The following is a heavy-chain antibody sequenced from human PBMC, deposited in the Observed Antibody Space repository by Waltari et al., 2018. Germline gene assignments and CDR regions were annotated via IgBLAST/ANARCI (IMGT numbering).Heavy chain of an antibody. V-gene: IGHV4-39*07. Sequence: LPLQESGPGLVRPSETLSLTCPVSGGPIRITSYSWGWICQPPGKGLEWIASIYYSGSTYYNPSLKSRVTISVDTSKNQFSLKLSSVTAADTVVYYCARDPGRDGYPFDYWGQGTLVTVSS. CDR3: ARDPGRDGYPFDY. CDR1: GGPIRITSYS. CDR2: IYYSGST. D-gene: IGHD5-12*01. J-gene: IGHJ4*02.